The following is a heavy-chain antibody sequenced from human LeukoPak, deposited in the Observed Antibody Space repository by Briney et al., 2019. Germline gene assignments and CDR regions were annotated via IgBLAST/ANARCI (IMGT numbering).Heavy chain of an antibody. D-gene: IGHD6-6*01. V-gene: IGHV4-59*01. CDR2: IYCSGST. Sequence: SETLSLTCSVSGASISDSYWSWIRQPPGKGLEWIGYIYCSGSTNYYPSLKSRVTISLDTSKNQFYLKVSSVTAADTAVYYGARVSDSSWVYFDYWGQGTLVTVSS. CDR1: GASISDSY. J-gene: IGHJ4*02. CDR3: ARVSDSSWVYFDY.